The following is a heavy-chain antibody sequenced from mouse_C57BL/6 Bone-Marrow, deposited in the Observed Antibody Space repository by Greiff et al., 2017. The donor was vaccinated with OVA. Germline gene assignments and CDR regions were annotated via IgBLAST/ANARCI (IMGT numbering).Heavy chain of an antibody. Sequence: EVKVVESGGDLVKPGGSLKLSCAASGFTFSSYGMSWVRQTPDKRLEWVATISSGGSYTYYPDSVKGRFTISRDNAKNTLYLQMSSLKSEDTAMYYCARHYYGSSCAYWGQGTLVTVSA. J-gene: IGHJ3*01. CDR3: ARHYYGSSCAY. CDR1: GFTFSSYG. V-gene: IGHV5-6*01. D-gene: IGHD1-1*01. CDR2: ISSGGSYT.